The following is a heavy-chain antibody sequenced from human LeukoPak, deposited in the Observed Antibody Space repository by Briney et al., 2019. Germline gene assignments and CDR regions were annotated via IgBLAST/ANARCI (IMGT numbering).Heavy chain of an antibody. CDR3: ARETTPFPSWYFDL. V-gene: IGHV4-30-4*02. CDR2: IYYSGST. J-gene: IGHJ2*01. D-gene: IGHD1-7*01. CDR1: GGSISSGDYY. Sequence: PSETLSLTCTVSGGSISSGDYYWSWIRQPPGKGLEWIGYIYYSGSTYYNPSLKSRVTISVDTSKNQFSLRLSSVTAADTAVYYCARETTPFPSWYFDLWGRGTLVTVSS.